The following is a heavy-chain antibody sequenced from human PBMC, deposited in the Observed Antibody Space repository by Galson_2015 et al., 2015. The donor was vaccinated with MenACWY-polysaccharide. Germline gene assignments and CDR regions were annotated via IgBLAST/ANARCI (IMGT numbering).Heavy chain of an antibody. Sequence: SLRLSCAASGFTFSSYWMSWVRQAPGKGLEWVANIKQDGSEKYYVDSVKGRFTISRDNAKNSLYLQMNSLRAEDTAVYYCARVWYYVWGTVIPGGLGYSGQGTLVIVSS. CDR1: GFTFSSYW. CDR2: IKQDGSEK. D-gene: IGHD3-16*01. V-gene: IGHV3-7*01. CDR3: ARVWYYVWGTVIPGGLGY. J-gene: IGHJ4*02.